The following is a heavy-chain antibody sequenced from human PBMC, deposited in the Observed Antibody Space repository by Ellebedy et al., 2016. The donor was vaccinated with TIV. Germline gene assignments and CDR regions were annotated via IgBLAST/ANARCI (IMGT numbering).Heavy chain of an antibody. Sequence: SETLSLTCTVSGGSISSYYWSRIRQPPGKGLEWIGEINHSGSTNSNPSLKSRVTVSVDTSKNQFSLKLSSVTAADTAVNYCASTSRGSDILTGYYMGSDAFDIWGQGTMVTVSS. J-gene: IGHJ3*02. D-gene: IGHD3-9*01. V-gene: IGHV4-34*01. CDR1: GGSISSYY. CDR3: ASTSRGSDILTGYYMGSDAFDI. CDR2: INHSGST.